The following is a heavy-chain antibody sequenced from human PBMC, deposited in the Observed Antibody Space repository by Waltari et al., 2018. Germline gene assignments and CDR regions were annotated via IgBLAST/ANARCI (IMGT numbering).Heavy chain of an antibody. Sequence: QVQLVQSGAEVKKPGASVKVSCKVSGYTLTELSMHWVRQAPGKGLEWMGGVDPEDGETSYAQKFQGRVTMTEDTSTDTAYMELSSLRSEDTAVYYCATAVRSDYYGSGQTDYWGQGTLVTVSS. CDR3: ATAVRSDYYGSGQTDY. CDR2: VDPEDGET. D-gene: IGHD3-10*01. V-gene: IGHV1-24*01. CDR1: GYTLTELS. J-gene: IGHJ4*02.